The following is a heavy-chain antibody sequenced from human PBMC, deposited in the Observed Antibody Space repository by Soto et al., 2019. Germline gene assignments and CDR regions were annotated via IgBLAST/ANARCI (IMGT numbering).Heavy chain of an antibody. CDR1: GFTFKAYA. Sequence: GGSLRLSCVASGFTFKAYAMGWVRHAPGKGLEWVSSITATNGNTYYADSVRGRFTISRDNSRNSLFLQMNGLRPEDSALYYCAKDEGTSSTVFDYWGQGTLVTVSS. V-gene: IGHV3-23*01. CDR2: ITATNGNT. J-gene: IGHJ4*02. CDR3: AKDEGTSSTVFDY. D-gene: IGHD4-4*01.